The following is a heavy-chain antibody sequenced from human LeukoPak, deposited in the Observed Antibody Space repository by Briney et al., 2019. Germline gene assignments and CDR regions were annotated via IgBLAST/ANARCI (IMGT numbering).Heavy chain of an antibody. V-gene: IGHV3-23*01. CDR3: ASPPGSGFYSYFDY. CDR1: GFNFNSAA. D-gene: IGHD3-22*01. CDR2: IGSIGGST. Sequence: GGSLRLSCAASGFNFNSAAMTWVRHVAGKGLEWVSLIGSIGGSTYYADSVKGRFTISRDNSKNTVYLQMNSLRPEDTALYYCASPPGSGFYSYFDYWGQGTLVTVSS. J-gene: IGHJ4*02.